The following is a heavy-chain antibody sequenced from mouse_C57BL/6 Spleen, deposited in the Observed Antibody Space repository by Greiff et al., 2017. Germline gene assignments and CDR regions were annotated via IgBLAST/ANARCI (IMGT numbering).Heavy chain of an antibody. D-gene: IGHD6-5*01. CDR3: ARPLSLSY. J-gene: IGHJ2*01. V-gene: IGHV1-26*01. Sequence: VQLQQSGPELVKPGASVKISCKASGYTFTDYYMNWVKQSHGKSLEWIGDINPNNGGTSYNQKFKGKATLTVDKSSSTAYMELRSLTSEDSAVYYWARPLSLSYWGQGTTLTVSA. CDR2: INPNNGGT. CDR1: GYTFTDYY.